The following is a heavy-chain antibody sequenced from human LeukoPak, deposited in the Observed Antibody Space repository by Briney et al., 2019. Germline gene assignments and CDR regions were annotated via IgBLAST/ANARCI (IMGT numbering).Heavy chain of an antibody. J-gene: IGHJ4*02. V-gene: IGHV3-7*03. D-gene: IGHD1-26*01. Sequence: GGPLRLSWAASGFTLRRYGRRGVGRARGRGGEGVANIKQDGSEKYYVDSVKGRFTISRDNAKNSLYLQMNSLRAEDTAVYYCARGRERYTFDYWGQGTLVTVSS. CDR3: ARGRERYTFDY. CDR2: IKQDGSEK. CDR1: GFTLRRYG.